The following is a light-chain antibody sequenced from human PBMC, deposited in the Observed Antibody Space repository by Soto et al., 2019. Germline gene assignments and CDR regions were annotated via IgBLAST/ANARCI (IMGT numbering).Light chain of an antibody. CDR1: NSNIGSDI. CDR3: ATWDGGLSGPFV. Sequence: QSVLTQPPSASETPGQRATISCCGSNSNIGSDIVNCYQLLPGAAPEVLINTTNQRPSGVPERFSGSKSGTSASLAISGLQSEDEANSSCATWDGGLSGPFVFGTGTKVTVL. V-gene: IGLV1-44*01. J-gene: IGLJ1*01. CDR2: TTN.